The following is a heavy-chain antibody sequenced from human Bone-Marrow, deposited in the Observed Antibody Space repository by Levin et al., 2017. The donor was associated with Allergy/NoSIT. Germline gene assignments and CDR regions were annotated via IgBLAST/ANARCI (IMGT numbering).Heavy chain of an antibody. CDR3: VRDKTSTAANVFDV. CDR2: IFTDGVST. Sequence: GESLKISCAASGFTFSNHWMHWVRHVPGRGLLWVSRIFTDGVSTNYADPVKGRFTISRDNAKNILYLHMTSLRAEDTAIYYCVRDKTSTAANVFDVWGQGTLVTVSS. D-gene: IGHD6-25*01. V-gene: IGHV3-74*01. CDR1: GFTFSNHW. J-gene: IGHJ3*01.